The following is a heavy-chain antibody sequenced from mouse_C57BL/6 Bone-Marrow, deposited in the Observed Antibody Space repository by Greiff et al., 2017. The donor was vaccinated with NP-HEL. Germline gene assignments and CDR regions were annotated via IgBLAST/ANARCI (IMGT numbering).Heavy chain of an antibody. J-gene: IGHJ4*01. CDR1: GYTFTSYW. CDR3: ARERFYYGNAMDY. Sequence: QVQLQQPGAELVKPGASVKLSCKASGYTFTSYWMHWVKQRPGQGLEWIGMIHPNSGSTNYNEKFKSKATLTVDKSSSTAYMQLSSLTSEDSAVYYCARERFYYGNAMDYWGQGTSVTVSS. CDR2: IHPNSGST. D-gene: IGHD1-1*01. V-gene: IGHV1-64*01.